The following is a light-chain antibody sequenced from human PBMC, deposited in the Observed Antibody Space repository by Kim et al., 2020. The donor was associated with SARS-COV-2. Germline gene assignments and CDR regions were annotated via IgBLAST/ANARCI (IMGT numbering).Light chain of an antibody. V-gene: IGLV3-1*01. CDR2: QDS. CDR3: QAWDSSTYV. CDR1: KLGDKY. Sequence: SYELTQPPSVSVSPGQTASITCSGDKLGDKYACWYQQKPGQSPVLVIYQDSKRPSRIPERFSGSNSGNTATLTISGTQAMDEADYYCQAWDSSTYVFGTG. J-gene: IGLJ1*01.